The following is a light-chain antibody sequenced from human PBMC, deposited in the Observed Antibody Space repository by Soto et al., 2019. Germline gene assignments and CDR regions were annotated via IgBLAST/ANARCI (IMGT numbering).Light chain of an antibody. CDR1: SGHRSYI. V-gene: IGLV4-60*02. J-gene: IGLJ3*02. Sequence: QLVLTQASSASASLGSSVKLTCTLSSGHRSYIIAWHQQQPGKAPRYLMKLEGSGSYNKGSGVPDRFSGSSSGADRYLAISNLQFEDEADYYCEAWDSTTRVFGGGTKVTVL. CDR3: EAWDSTTRV. CDR2: LEGSGSY.